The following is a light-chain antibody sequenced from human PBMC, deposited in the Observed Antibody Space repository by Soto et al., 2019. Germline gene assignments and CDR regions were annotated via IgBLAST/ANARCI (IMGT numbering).Light chain of an antibody. J-gene: IGKJ4*01. V-gene: IGKV1-9*01. CDR3: QQVNVYPST. Sequence: DIQMTQYTSSLSASVGDRFTITCLASQGISSYLGWYQQKPGKAPNLLIYDASTLHSGVPSRFSGGGSGTDFTLTISSLQPEDFATYYCQQVNVYPSTFGGGTKVDIK. CDR1: QGISSY. CDR2: DAS.